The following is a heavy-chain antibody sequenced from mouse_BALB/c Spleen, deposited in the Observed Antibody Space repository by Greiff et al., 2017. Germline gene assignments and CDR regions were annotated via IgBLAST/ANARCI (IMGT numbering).Heavy chain of an antibody. V-gene: IGHV1-9*01. D-gene: IGHD2-1*01. CDR2: ILPGSGST. CDR1: GYTFSSYW. Sequence: SGAELMKPGASVKISCKATGYTFSSYWIEWVKQRPGHGLEWIGEILPGSGSTNYNEKFKGKATFTADTSSNTAYMQLSSLTSEDSAVYYCAREGYGNPYYAMDYWGQGTSVTVSS. J-gene: IGHJ4*01. CDR3: AREGYGNPYYAMDY.